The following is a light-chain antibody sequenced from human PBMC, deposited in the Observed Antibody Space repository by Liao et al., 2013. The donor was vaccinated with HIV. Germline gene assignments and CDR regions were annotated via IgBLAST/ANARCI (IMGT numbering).Light chain of an antibody. J-gene: IGLJ3*02. CDR3: QAWDSSTWV. CDR1: NLGDKY. Sequence: SYELTQPPSVSVSPGQTANITCSGDNLGDKYASWYQQKPGQSPVLVIYQDNKRPSGIPERYTGSNSGITATLTISRTQAIDEADYYCQAWDSSTWVFGGGTKLTVL. V-gene: IGLV3-1*01. CDR2: QDN.